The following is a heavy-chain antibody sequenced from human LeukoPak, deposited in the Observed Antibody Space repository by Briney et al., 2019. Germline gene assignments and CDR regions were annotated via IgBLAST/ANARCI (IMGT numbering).Heavy chain of an antibody. CDR3: ARAHSSGYYPPYY. CDR2: IYYSGTT. Sequence: SETLSLTCTVSGGSISSIGHYWAWIRQPPGKGLEWIASIYYSGTTYYNPSLKSRVTISVDTSKNQFSLKLNSVTAADTAVYYCARAHSSGYYPPYYWGQGTLVTVPS. J-gene: IGHJ4*02. CDR1: GGSISSIGHY. D-gene: IGHD3-22*01. V-gene: IGHV4-39*07.